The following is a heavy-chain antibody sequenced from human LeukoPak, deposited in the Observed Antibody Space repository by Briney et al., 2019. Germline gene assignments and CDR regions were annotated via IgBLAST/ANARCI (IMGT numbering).Heavy chain of an antibody. V-gene: IGHV3-48*01. D-gene: IGHD5-18*01. CDR1: GFTFSNAW. CDR3: ARAGYGYGYLFDY. J-gene: IGHJ4*02. CDR2: ISGPSSTI. Sequence: GGSLRLSCAASGFTFSNAWMNWVRQAPGKGLEWVSYISGPSSTIYYVDSVKGRFTISRDNAKNSLYLQMNSLRAEDTAVYYCARAGYGYGYLFDYWGQGTLVTVSS.